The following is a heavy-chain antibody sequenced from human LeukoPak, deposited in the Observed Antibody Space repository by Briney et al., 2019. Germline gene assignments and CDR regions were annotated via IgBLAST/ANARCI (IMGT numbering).Heavy chain of an antibody. J-gene: IGHJ6*02. D-gene: IGHD5-18*01. CDR2: IIPIFGTA. V-gene: IGHV1-69*13. CDR3: ARDRGGYSYGRYYYGMDV. Sequence: ASVKVSCKASGGTFSSYAISWVRQAPGQGLEWMGGIIPIFGTANYAQKFQGRVTITADESTSTAYMGLSSLRSEDTAVYYCARDRGGYSYGRYYYGMDVWGQGTTVTVSS. CDR1: GGTFSSYA.